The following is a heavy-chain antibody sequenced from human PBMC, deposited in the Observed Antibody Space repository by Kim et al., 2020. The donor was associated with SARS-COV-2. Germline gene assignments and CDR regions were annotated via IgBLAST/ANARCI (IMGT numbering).Heavy chain of an antibody. CDR2: IWYDGSNK. J-gene: IGHJ6*02. D-gene: IGHD3-10*01. V-gene: IGHV3-33*01. CDR3: ARTLVLSGYYGMDV. CDR1: GFTFSSYG. Sequence: GGSLRLSCAASGFTFSSYGMHWVRQAPGKGLEWVVVIWYDGSNKYYADSVKGRFTISRDNSKNTLYLQMNSLRAEDTAVYYCARTLVLSGYYGMDVWGQG.